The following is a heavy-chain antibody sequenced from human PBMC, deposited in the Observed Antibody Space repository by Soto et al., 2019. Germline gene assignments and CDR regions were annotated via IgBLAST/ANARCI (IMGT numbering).Heavy chain of an antibody. CDR1: EGTFSAYT. D-gene: IGHD2-21*01. CDR3: ARHVLLPSSTSYYMDV. CDR2: IIPKHGTA. V-gene: IGHV1-69*08. Sequence: QGQLVQSGAEVKKPGSSVKVSCTASEGTFSAYTINWVRQAPGQRLEWMARIIPKHGTATYAEKFQGRAATTADRSTNAAYLELSSLRSDDPAVYYCARHVLLPSSTSYYMDVWGKGTTVTVSS. J-gene: IGHJ6*03.